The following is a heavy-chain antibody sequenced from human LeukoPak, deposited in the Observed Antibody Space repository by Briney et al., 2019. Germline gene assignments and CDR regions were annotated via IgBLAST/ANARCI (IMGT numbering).Heavy chain of an antibody. CDR1: GFTFSDYY. CDR3: AGGLQAAGLDY. CDR2: ISSRGSSI. D-gene: IGHD6-13*01. J-gene: IGHJ4*02. Sequence: GGSVRLSCAASGFTFSDYYMSWIRQTPGKGLEWVSYISSRGSSIYYADPVKGRFTISRDNAKNSLYLQMSSLRAEDTAVYYCAGGLQAAGLDYWGQGTLVTVSS. V-gene: IGHV3-11*01.